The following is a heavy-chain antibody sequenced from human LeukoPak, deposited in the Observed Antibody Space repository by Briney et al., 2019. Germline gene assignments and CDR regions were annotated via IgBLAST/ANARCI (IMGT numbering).Heavy chain of an antibody. CDR2: IKQDGSEK. Sequence: GGSLRLSCAASGFTFSSYWMSWVRQAPGKGLEWAANIKQDGSEKYYVDSVRGRFTISRDNAKNSLYLQMNSLRAEDTSVYYCARLHYYGSGIPFDYWGQGTLVTVSS. J-gene: IGHJ4*02. V-gene: IGHV3-7*02. D-gene: IGHD3-10*01. CDR3: ARLHYYGSGIPFDY. CDR1: GFTFSSYW.